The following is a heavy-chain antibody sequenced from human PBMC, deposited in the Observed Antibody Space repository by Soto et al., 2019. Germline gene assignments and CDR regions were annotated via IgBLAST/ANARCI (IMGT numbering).Heavy chain of an antibody. CDR2: ISYIGTT. Sequence: QVQLQESGPGLVKPSETLSLTCTVSGGPISTYYWSWIRQSPGKGLEWIGVISYIGTTQYNPSFNSRVPISVETSQNPFSLSLTSVSAADTAVYYCARDAGYQLTGAFDIWGPGTMVAVAS. J-gene: IGHJ3*02. CDR1: GGPISTYY. V-gene: IGHV4-59*01. CDR3: ARDAGYQLTGAFDI. D-gene: IGHD2-2*01.